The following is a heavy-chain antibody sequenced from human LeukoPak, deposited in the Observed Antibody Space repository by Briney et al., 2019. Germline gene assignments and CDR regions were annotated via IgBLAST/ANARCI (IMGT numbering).Heavy chain of an antibody. V-gene: IGHV3-23*01. CDR3: AKGGYDFWSGYPFDY. CDR1: EFTFSSYG. D-gene: IGHD3-3*01. J-gene: IGHJ4*02. Sequence: GGSLRLSCAASEFTFSSYGMSWVRQAPGKGLEWVSTISGGGGSTYYADSVKGRFTISRDNSKNTLYLQMNSLRAEDTAVYYCAKGGYDFWSGYPFDYWGQGTLVTVSS. CDR2: ISGGGGST.